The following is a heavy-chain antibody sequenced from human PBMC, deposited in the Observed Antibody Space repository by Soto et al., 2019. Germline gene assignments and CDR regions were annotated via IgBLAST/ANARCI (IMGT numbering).Heavy chain of an antibody. J-gene: IGHJ6*02. CDR3: ARVGDHHYDYGDRPSLYYYGMDV. Sequence: ASVKVSCKASGYTFTSYGISWVRQAPGQGLEWMGWISAYNGNTNYAQKLQGRVTMTTDTSTSTAYMELMSLRSDDTAVYYCARVGDHHYDYGDRPSLYYYGMDVWGQGTTVTVSS. D-gene: IGHD4-17*01. CDR2: ISAYNGNT. V-gene: IGHV1-18*01. CDR1: GYTFTSYG.